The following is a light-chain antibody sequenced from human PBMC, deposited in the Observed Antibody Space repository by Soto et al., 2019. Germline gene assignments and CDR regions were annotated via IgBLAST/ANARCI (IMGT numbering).Light chain of an antibody. CDR2: DAS. V-gene: IGKV3-11*01. J-gene: IGKJ3*01. Sequence: EIVLTQSPATLSLSPGERATLSCRASQSVSSYLAWYQQKPGQAPRLLIYDASNRATGSPARFSGSGSGTDFTLTISSLEPEDFAVYYCQQRSNWPPFGPGTKVDIK. CDR3: QQRSNWPP. CDR1: QSVSSY.